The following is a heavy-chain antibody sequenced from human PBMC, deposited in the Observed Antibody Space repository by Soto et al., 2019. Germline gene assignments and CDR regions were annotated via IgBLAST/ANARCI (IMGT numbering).Heavy chain of an antibody. J-gene: IGHJ1*01. CDR2: ISTDASST. Sequence: EVQLVESGGGLVQPGGSLRLSCAASGFTFSSYWMHWVRQAPGKGLVWVSSISTDASSTSYADTVKGRFTISRDNAKNTLYLQMNSVRAEDPAVDYCARLPNKSPQNWGQGTLVIVSP. V-gene: IGHV3-74*01. CDR3: ARLPNKSPQN. CDR1: GFTFSSYW.